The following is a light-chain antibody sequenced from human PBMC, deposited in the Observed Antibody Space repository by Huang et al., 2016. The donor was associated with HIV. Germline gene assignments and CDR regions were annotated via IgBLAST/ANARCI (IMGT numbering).Light chain of an antibody. V-gene: IGKV3-15*01. CDR3: QQYNNWYT. CDR1: QSVSSN. CDR2: DAS. Sequence: EIVMTQSPVSLSVSPGERATLSCRASQSVSSNLAWYQQKPGQTPRLLIYDASTRATGIPARFSGSGSGTEFTLTISSLQSEDFVIYYCQQYNNWYTFGQGTKLEIK. J-gene: IGKJ2*01.